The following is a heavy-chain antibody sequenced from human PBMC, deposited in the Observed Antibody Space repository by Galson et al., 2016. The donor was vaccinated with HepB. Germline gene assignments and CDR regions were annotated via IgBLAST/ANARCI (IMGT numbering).Heavy chain of an antibody. Sequence: PALVKPTQTLTLTCTFSGFSLSTSGLAVGWIRQPPGKALEWLAVIYWDDDKRYSPSLKSRLTITKDTSKNQVVLTMTNMHPMDTATYYCARLVPFDSGSYRYFQHWGQGTLVTVSS. D-gene: IGHD3-10*01. V-gene: IGHV2-5*02. CDR1: GFSLSTSGLA. J-gene: IGHJ1*01. CDR2: IYWDDDK. CDR3: ARLVPFDSGSYRYFQH.